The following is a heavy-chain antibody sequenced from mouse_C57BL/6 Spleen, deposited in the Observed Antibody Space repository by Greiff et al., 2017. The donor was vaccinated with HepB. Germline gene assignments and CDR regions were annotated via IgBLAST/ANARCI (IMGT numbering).Heavy chain of an antibody. J-gene: IGHJ1*03. CDR2: IYPRSGNT. D-gene: IGHD4-1*01. CDR3: APHWDSDWYFDV. V-gene: IGHV1-81*01. Sequence: QVQLQQSGAELARPGASVKLSCKASGYTFTSYGISWVKQRTGQGLEWIGEIYPRSGNTYYNEKFKGKATLTADKSSSTAYMELRSLTSEDSAVYFCAPHWDSDWYFDVWGTGTTVTVSS. CDR1: GYTFTSYG.